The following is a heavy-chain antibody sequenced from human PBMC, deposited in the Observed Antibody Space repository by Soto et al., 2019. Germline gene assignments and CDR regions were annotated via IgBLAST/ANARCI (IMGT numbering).Heavy chain of an antibody. V-gene: IGHV3-30*18. Sequence: QVQLVESGGGVVQPGRSLRLSCAASGFTFSSYGMHWVRQAPGKGLEWVAVISYDGSNKYYADSVEGRFTISRDNSKNTLYLHMDSLRAEDTAVYYCAKGGVAACQYYYYYGMDVWGQGNTVTGSS. J-gene: IGHJ6*02. CDR3: AKGGVAACQYYYYYGMDV. CDR2: ISYDGSNK. D-gene: IGHD6-13*01. CDR1: GFTFSSYG.